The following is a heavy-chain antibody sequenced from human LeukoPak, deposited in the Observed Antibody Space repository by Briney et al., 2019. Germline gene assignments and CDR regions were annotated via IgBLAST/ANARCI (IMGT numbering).Heavy chain of an antibody. V-gene: IGHV4-39*01. Sequence: PSETLSLTCTVSGGSISSSSYYWGWIRQPPGKGLEWIGSIYYSGSTYYNPSLKSRVTISVDTSKNQFSLKLSSVTAADTAVYYCARHLTYGSGSPISNWGQGTLVTVSS. J-gene: IGHJ4*02. CDR3: ARHLTYGSGSPISN. D-gene: IGHD3-10*01. CDR1: GGSISSSSYY. CDR2: IYYSGST.